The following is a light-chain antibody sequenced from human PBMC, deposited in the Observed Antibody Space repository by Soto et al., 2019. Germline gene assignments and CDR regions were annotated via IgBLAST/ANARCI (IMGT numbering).Light chain of an antibody. CDR3: NSYTSSSTYV. CDR2: DVT. J-gene: IGLJ1*01. V-gene: IGLV2-14*03. Sequence: QSVLTQPASVSGSPGQSITMSCTGTSSDVGGFNYVSWYQQHPGKAPKLMIYDVTNRPSGVSYRFSGSKSGNTASLTISGLQADDEADYYCNSYTSSSTYVFGTGAKLTVL. CDR1: SSDVGGFNY.